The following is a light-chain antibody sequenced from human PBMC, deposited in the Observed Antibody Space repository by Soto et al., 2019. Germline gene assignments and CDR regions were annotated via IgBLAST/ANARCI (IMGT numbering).Light chain of an antibody. J-gene: IGKJ1*01. Sequence: DIQLTQSPSFLSASLLDRVSIXCRASQGISSYLAWYQQKPGKAPKLLIYAASTLQSGVPSRFSGSGSGTEFTLTISSLQPEDFATYYCQQSYNTPWTFGQGTKVDIK. CDR1: QGISSY. V-gene: IGKV1-9*01. CDR3: QQSYNTPWT. CDR2: AAS.